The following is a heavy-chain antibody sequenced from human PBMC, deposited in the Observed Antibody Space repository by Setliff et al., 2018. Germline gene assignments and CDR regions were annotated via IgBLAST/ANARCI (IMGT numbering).Heavy chain of an antibody. V-gene: IGHV3-7*03. J-gene: IGHJ4*02. D-gene: IGHD6-13*01. Sequence: GGSLRLSCAASGFTFSSYWMAWVRQAPGKGLEGVAGINWNSGRVDYADSGKGRFTISRDNAKNSLHLQMNSLRGEDTAVYYCATCAPIAADGFDYWGQGTLVTVSS. CDR3: ATCAPIAADGFDY. CDR1: GFTFSSYW. CDR2: INWNSGRV.